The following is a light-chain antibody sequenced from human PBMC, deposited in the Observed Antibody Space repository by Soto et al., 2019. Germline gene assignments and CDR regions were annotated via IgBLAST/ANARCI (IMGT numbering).Light chain of an antibody. CDR2: EVS. V-gene: IGLV2-14*01. Sequence: QSALTQPASVSGSPGQSITISCTGTSSDVGGYNYVSWYQQHPGKAPKLMIYEVSNRPSGVSNRFSGSKSGNTASLTISGLQAEDVADYYCSSYTSSSTPWVFGGGTQQTVL. J-gene: IGLJ3*02. CDR1: SSDVGGYNY. CDR3: SSYTSSSTPWV.